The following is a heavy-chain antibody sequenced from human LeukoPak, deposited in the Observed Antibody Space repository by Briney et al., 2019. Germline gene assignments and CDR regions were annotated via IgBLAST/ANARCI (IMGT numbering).Heavy chain of an antibody. J-gene: IGHJ4*02. Sequence: SETLSLTCTVSGGSISTYYWSWVRQPPGKGLEWTGCVSDTGSTNYSPSLKSRVTISVDTSKNQFSLELNSVTAPDTAVYYCGRLDYYESGKTDSWGQGILVTVSS. CDR2: VSDTGST. V-gene: IGHV4-59*08. CDR3: GRLDYYESGKTDS. D-gene: IGHD3-10*01. CDR1: GGSISTYY.